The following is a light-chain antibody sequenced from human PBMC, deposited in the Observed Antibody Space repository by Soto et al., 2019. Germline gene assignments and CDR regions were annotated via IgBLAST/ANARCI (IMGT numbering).Light chain of an antibody. Sequence: SYELTQPPSMSVSPGQTATIACSGDKLGDKYVCWYQQKSGESPILVIYQDTKRPSGIPERFSGSNSGSTATLTISGTQSIDEADYYCQAWDGGTVVFGSGTKLTVL. V-gene: IGLV3-1*01. CDR1: KLGDKY. J-gene: IGLJ2*01. CDR3: QAWDGGTVV. CDR2: QDT.